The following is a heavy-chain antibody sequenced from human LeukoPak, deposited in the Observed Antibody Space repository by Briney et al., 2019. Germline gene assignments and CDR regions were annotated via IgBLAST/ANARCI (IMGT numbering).Heavy chain of an antibody. CDR1: GYSFTSYW. V-gene: IGHV5-51*01. CDR2: IYPGDSDT. Sequence: GESLKISCKGSGYSFTSYWIGWVRQMPGKGLEWMGIIYPGDSDTRYSPSFQGQVTISADKSISTAYLQWSSLKASDTAMYYCARGVPAASYYYYGMDVWGQGTTVTVSS. J-gene: IGHJ6*02. D-gene: IGHD2-2*01. CDR3: ARGVPAASYYYYGMDV.